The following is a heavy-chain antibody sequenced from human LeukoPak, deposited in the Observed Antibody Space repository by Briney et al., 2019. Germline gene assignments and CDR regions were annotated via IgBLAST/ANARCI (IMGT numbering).Heavy chain of an antibody. CDR2: LYNTRNT. CDR1: GASISSYY. D-gene: IGHD4/OR15-4a*01. Sequence: SETLSLTCTVSGASISSYYWSWIRQPPGKGLEWIGYLYNTRNTYYNPSLKSRVTISVDTSKNQFSLKLSSVTAADTAVYYCARDTLGEGEDANYAVYYFDYWGQGTVVTVSS. J-gene: IGHJ4*02. V-gene: IGHV4-59*12. CDR3: ARDTLGEGEDANYAVYYFDY.